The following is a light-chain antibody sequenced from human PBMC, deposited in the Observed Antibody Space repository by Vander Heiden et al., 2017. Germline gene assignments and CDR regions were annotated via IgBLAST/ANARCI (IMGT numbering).Light chain of an antibody. CDR1: QSVTTN. V-gene: IGKV3D-15*01. Sequence: DIEMTQSPATLSVSPGERATLSCRASQSVTTNLAWYQQKPGQAPRLLIYAASIRATGIPARFSGSGSGTEFTLTITSLQSEDFGVYYCHQYDAWPPWTFGQGTKVEIK. J-gene: IGKJ1*01. CDR3: HQYDAWPPWT. CDR2: AAS.